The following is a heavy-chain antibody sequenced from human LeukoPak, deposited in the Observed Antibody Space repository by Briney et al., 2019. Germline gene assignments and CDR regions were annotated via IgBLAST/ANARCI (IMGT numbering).Heavy chain of an antibody. CDR3: ARLVRYRSTWWFDP. J-gene: IGHJ5*02. Sequence: GGSLRLSCAASGFTFTSYAMSWVRQVSGKGLEWVSGINWNGGSTGYADSVKGRFTISRDNTKNSLYLQMNSLRAEDTAVYYCARLVRYRSTWWFDPWGQGTLVTVSS. CDR1: GFTFTSYA. CDR2: INWNGGST. D-gene: IGHD2-2*01. V-gene: IGHV3-20*04.